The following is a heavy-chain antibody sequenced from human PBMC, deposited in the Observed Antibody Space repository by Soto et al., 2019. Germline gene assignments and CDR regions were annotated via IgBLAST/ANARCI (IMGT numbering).Heavy chain of an antibody. CDR1: GFTFSSYA. V-gene: IGHV3-30-3*01. CDR3: ARAPGGSRPPADSFAHFDY. Sequence: PGGSLRLSCAASGFTFSSYAMHWVRQAPGKGLEWVAVISYDGSNKYYADSVKGRFTISRDNSKNTLYLQMNSLRAEDTAVYYCARAPGGSRPPADSFAHFDYWGQGTLVTVSS. J-gene: IGHJ4*02. CDR2: ISYDGSNK. D-gene: IGHD3-16*01.